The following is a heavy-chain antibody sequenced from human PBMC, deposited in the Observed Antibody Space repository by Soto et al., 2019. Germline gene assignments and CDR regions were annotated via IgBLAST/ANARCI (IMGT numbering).Heavy chain of an antibody. CDR1: GYSFTSYW. V-gene: IGHV5-51*01. J-gene: IGHJ4*02. CDR3: ARLGMATVETYYFDY. Sequence: PGESLKISCKGSGYSFTSYWIGWVRQMPGKGLEWMGIIYPGDSDTRYSPSFQRQVTISADKSISTAYLQWSSLKASDTAMYYCARLGMATVETYYFDYWGQGTLVTVSS. CDR2: IYPGDSDT. D-gene: IGHD5-12*01.